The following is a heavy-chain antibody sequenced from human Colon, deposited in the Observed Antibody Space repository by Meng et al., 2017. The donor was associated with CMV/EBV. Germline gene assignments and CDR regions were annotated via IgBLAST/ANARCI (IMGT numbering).Heavy chain of an antibody. CDR2: MNPDGTNK. V-gene: IGHV3-7*01. CDR1: GFTFSDYA. J-gene: IGHJ4*02. D-gene: IGHD3-3*02. CDR3: GREVPGGAVALDY. Sequence: GESLKISCAASGFTFSDYAMSWVRQAPGKGLEWVANMNPDGTNKFYLDSVKGRFSISRDNTKNSLYLQMNSLRAEDTAVYYCGREVPGGAVALDYWGQGALVTVSS.